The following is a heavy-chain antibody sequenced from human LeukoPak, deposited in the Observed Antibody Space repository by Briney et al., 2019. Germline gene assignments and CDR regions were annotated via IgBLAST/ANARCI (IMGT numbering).Heavy chain of an antibody. J-gene: IGHJ3*02. Sequence: TSQTLSLTCTVSGGSISSGGYYWSWIRQHPGKGLEWIGYIYYSGSTYYNPSLKSRVTISVDTSKNQFSLKLSSVAAADTAVYFCVRTRLSDHIVPAAERADDACDMWGQGTMVTVSS. CDR1: GGSISSGGYY. V-gene: IGHV4-31*03. D-gene: IGHD2-2*01. CDR3: VRTRLSDHIVPAAERADDACDM. CDR2: IYYSGST.